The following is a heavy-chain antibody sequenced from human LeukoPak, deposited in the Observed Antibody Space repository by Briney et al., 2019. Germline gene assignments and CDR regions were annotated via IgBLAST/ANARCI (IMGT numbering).Heavy chain of an antibody. Sequence: ASVKVSCKASGYTFTSYGISWVRQAPGQGLEWMGWISAYNGNTNYAQKLQGRVTMTTDTCTSTAYMELRSLRSDDTAVYYCARDLFGPGATNFDYWGQGTLVTVSS. CDR1: GYTFTSYG. CDR2: ISAYNGNT. CDR3: ARDLFGPGATNFDY. J-gene: IGHJ4*02. D-gene: IGHD1-26*01. V-gene: IGHV1-18*01.